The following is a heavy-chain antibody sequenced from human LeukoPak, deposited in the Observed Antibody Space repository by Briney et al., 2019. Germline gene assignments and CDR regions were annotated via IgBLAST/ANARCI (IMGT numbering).Heavy chain of an antibody. J-gene: IGHJ3*02. CDR3: ARDLTGEGVGAFDI. CDR1: GFTFSRYW. D-gene: IGHD7-27*01. CDR2: MKQDGSEK. V-gene: IGHV3-7*01. Sequence: KPGGYLRLSCAASGFTFSRYWMTWVRQAPGKGREWVAHMKQDGSEKYYVDSVKGRFTISRDNDKTSLYLQMSSLRAEDTAVYYCARDLTGEGVGAFDIWGQGTMVTVSS.